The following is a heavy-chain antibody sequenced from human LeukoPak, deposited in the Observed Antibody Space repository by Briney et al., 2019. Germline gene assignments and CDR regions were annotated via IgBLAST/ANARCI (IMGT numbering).Heavy chain of an antibody. CDR1: GGSISSGGYY. CDR3: ARAQKYYYGSGSHPYSWFDP. CDR2: IYYSGST. J-gene: IGHJ5*02. D-gene: IGHD3-10*01. Sequence: SETLSLTCTVSGGSISSGGYYWSWIRQHPGKGLEWIGYIYYSGSTYYNPSLKSRVTISVDTSKNQFSLKLSSVTAADTAVYYCARAQKYYYGSGSHPYSWFDPWGQGTLVTVSS. V-gene: IGHV4-31*03.